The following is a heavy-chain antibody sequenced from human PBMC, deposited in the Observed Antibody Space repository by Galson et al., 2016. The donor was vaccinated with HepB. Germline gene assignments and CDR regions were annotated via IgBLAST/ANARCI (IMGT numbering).Heavy chain of an antibody. CDR3: ARKQILDS. CDR1: GYLFTNYD. Sequence: SVKVSCKASGYLFTNYDINWVQQTPGQGLEWMGSIIPNSGHTNYAQKFQGRVTMTRDTSMNTAYMELTNLTSADTAVYYCARKQILDSWGQGTLVTVSS. J-gene: IGHJ4*02. V-gene: IGHV1-8*01. D-gene: IGHD3-3*01. CDR2: IIPNSGHT.